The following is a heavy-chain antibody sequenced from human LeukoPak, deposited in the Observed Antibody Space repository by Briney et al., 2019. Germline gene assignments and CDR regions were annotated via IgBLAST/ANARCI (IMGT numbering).Heavy chain of an antibody. V-gene: IGHV3-30*02. CDR1: GFTFSSYG. Sequence: GGSLRLSCAASGFTFSSYGMHWVRQAPGKGLEWVAFIRYDGSNKYYADSVKGRFTISRDNSKNTLYLQMNSLRAEDTAVYYCAKGDSSSWAYYYYGMDVWGQGTTVTVSS. D-gene: IGHD6-13*01. CDR3: AKGDSSSWAYYYYGMDV. J-gene: IGHJ6*02. CDR2: IRYDGSNK.